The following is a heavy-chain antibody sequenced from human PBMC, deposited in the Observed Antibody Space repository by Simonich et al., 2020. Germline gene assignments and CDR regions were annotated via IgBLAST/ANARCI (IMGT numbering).Heavy chain of an antibody. J-gene: IGHJ4*02. CDR1: GGTFSSYA. CDR3: ARTNTMRELDTMVRGVDYFDY. CDR2: LITILGIE. Sequence: QVQLVQSGAEVKKPGSSVKVSCKASGGTFSSYAISWVRQAPGQGLEWMGELITILGIENYAQKVQGRVQITADKSTSTAYMELSSLRSEDTAVYYCARTNTMRELDTMVRGVDYFDYWGQGTLVTVSS. V-gene: IGHV1-69*09. D-gene: IGHD3-10*01.